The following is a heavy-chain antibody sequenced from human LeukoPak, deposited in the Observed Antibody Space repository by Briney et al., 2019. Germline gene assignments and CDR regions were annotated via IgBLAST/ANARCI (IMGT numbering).Heavy chain of an antibody. V-gene: IGHV3-30*02. Sequence: PGGSLRLSCAASGFTFSSYGMHWVRQAPGKGLEWVAFIRYDGSNKYYADSVKGRFTISRDNSKNTLYLQMNSLRAEDTAVYYCAKDRPPYCGGDCYSDYWGQGTLVTGSS. D-gene: IGHD2-21*01. CDR2: IRYDGSNK. CDR3: AKDRPPYCGGDCYSDY. CDR1: GFTFSSYG. J-gene: IGHJ4*02.